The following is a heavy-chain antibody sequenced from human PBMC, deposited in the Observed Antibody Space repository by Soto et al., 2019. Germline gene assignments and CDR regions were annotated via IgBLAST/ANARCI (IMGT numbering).Heavy chain of an antibody. CDR1: GGTFSSYT. V-gene: IGHV1-69*08. D-gene: IGHD5-12*01. CDR3: ARVDDAAASGDY. CDR2: IIPILGKA. J-gene: IGHJ4*02. Sequence: QVQLGQSGAEVKKPGSSVKVSCKASGGTFSSYTISWVRQAPGQGLEWMGRIIPILGKANYAQTFQGRVTNTADKSTSTAYMELSSRRSEDTAVYDCARVDDAAASGDYWGQGILVTVSS.